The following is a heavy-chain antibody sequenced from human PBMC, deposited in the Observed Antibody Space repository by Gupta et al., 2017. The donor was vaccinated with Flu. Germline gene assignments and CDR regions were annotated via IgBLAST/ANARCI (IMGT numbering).Heavy chain of an antibody. J-gene: IGHJ6*02. D-gene: IGHD3-22*01. CDR1: GFTFSTYS. CDR2: IGRSSSYI. V-gene: IGHV3-21*02. CDR3: ARNYYDSSDYGNYYYYGMDV. Sequence: EVQLVESGGGLVKPGGSLRLSCAASGFTFSTYSMICVRQAPGKGLEWVSSIGRSSSYIYYADSVKGRFTISIDNAKKSLYLQMYTLRADDTAVYYCARNYYDSSDYGNYYYYGMDVWGQGTTVTVSS.